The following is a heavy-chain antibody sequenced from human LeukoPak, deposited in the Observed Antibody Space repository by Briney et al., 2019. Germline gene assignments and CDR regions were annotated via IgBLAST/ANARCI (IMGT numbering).Heavy chain of an antibody. V-gene: IGHV1-8*01. CDR3: ARGEYSSSWYPFDY. CDR1: GYTFIGYD. J-gene: IGHJ4*02. D-gene: IGHD6-13*01. CDR2: MKSTSGDT. Sequence: ASVKVSCKTSGYTFIGYDINWVRQAPGQGLEWMGWMKSTSGDTHFAQKFQGRLTMTRNTSISTAFMELSSLRAEDTAVYYCARGEYSSSWYPFDYWGQGSLVTVSS.